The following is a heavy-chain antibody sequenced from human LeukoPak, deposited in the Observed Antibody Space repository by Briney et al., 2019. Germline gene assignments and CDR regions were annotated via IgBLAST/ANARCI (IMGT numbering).Heavy chain of an antibody. Sequence: GGSLRLSCAASGFTFSSYAMTWVRLAPGKGLEWVSAISGSDGNTYYADSVKGRFTLSRDNSKNTLCLQMNSLRPEDTAVYYCAKASDGYCYSPSDFWGQGTLVTVSS. CDR2: ISGSDGNT. D-gene: IGHD2-15*01. V-gene: IGHV3-23*01. CDR1: GFTFSSYA. J-gene: IGHJ4*02. CDR3: AKASDGYCYSPSDF.